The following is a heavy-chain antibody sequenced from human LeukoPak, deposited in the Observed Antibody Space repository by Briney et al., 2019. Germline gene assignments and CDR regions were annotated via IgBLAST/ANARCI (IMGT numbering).Heavy chain of an antibody. CDR1: GGSFSGYY. V-gene: IGHV4-34*01. CDR2: ISHSGST. J-gene: IGHJ5*02. CDR3: AGPLGNWFDP. Sequence: SETLSLTCAVYGGSFSGYYWSWIRQPPGKGLEWIGEISHSGSTNYNPSLKSRVTISVDTSKNQFSLKLSSVTAADTAVYYCAGPLGNWFDPWGQGTLVTVSS.